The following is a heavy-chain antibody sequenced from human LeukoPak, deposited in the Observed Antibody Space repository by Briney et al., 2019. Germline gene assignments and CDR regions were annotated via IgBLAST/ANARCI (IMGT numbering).Heavy chain of an antibody. Sequence: GGSLRFSCAASGFTFSSYSMNWVRQAPGKGLEWVSSISSSSSYIYYADSVKGRFTISRDNSKNTLYLQMNSLGVEDTAVYYCAKGTFDWSFPLYFDSWGQGILVTVSS. CDR1: GFTFSSYS. D-gene: IGHD3-9*01. V-gene: IGHV3-21*04. J-gene: IGHJ4*02. CDR2: ISSSSSYI. CDR3: AKGTFDWSFPLYFDS.